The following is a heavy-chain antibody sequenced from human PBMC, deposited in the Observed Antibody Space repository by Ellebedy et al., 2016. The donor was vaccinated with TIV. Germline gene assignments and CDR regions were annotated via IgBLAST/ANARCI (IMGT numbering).Heavy chain of an antibody. CDR1: GGSISSGGYY. CDR3: ARVSGSYYYFDY. J-gene: IGHJ4*02. CDR2: IYYSGST. D-gene: IGHD1-26*01. Sequence: SETLSLTXTVSGGSISSGGYYWSWIRQHPGKGLEWIGYIYYSGSTYYNPSLKSRVTISVDTSKNQFSLKLSSVTAADTAVYYCARVSGSYYYFDYWGQGTLVTVSS. V-gene: IGHV4-31*03.